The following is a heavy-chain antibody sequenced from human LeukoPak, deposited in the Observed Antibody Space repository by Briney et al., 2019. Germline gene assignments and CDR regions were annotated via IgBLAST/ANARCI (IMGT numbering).Heavy chain of an antibody. Sequence: GGSLRLSCAASGNTFSSIHWVRQAPGKGLEWVGVISYDSRKKYYADSVKGRFTISRDNAKNSLYLQMNSLRAEDTAVYYCARQIGYCSSTSCYKYFDYWGQGTLVTVSS. CDR3: ARQIGYCSSTSCYKYFDY. V-gene: IGHV3-30*03. CDR2: ISYDSRKK. J-gene: IGHJ4*02. D-gene: IGHD2-2*01. CDR1: GNTFSS.